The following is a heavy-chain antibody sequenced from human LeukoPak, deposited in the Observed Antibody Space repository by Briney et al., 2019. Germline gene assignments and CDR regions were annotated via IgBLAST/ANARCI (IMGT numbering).Heavy chain of an antibody. CDR1: GGTFSSYA. Sequence: SVKVSCKASGGTFSSYAISWVRQAPGQGLEWMGGIIPTFGTANYAQKFQGRVTMTTDTSTSTAYMELRSLRSDDTAVYYCARDLSITMIVVGNEWGQGTLVTVSS. D-gene: IGHD3-22*01. J-gene: IGHJ4*02. CDR2: IIPTFGTA. CDR3: ARDLSITMIVVGNE. V-gene: IGHV1-69*05.